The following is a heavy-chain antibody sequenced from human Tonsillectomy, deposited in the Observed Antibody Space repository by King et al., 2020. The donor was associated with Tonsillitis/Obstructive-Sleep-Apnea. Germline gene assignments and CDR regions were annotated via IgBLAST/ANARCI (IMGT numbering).Heavy chain of an antibody. D-gene: IGHD3-22*01. CDR1: GYTFTSYY. J-gene: IGHJ4*02. CDR3: ARGTIYYDSSGYYQDY. Sequence: VQLVESGAEVKKPGASVKVSCTASGYTFTSYYMHWVRQAPGQGLEWMGIINPSGGSTSYAQKFQGRVTMTRDTSTSTVYMELSSLRSEDMAVYYCARGTIYYDSSGYYQDYWGQGTLVTVSS. CDR2: INPSGGST. V-gene: IGHV1-46*01.